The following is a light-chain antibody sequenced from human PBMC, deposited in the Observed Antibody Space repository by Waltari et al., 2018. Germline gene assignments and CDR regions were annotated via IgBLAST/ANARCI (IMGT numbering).Light chain of an antibody. V-gene: IGKV4-1*01. CDR3: QQYFDWPMYT. J-gene: IGKJ2*01. CDR2: GAS. Sequence: DIVMTQSPDSLAVSLGERATINCKSSQSVLYSSDNKNYLAWYQQKPGQPPKLLIYGASTRESGVPDRFSGSGSGTDFTLTISSLQAEDVAVYYCQQYFDWPMYTFAQGTKLEIK. CDR1: QSVLYSSDNKNY.